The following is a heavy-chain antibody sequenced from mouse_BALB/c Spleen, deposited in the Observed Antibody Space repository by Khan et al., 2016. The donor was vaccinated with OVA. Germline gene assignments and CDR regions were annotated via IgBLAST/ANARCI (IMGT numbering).Heavy chain of an antibody. V-gene: IGHV3-2*02. CDR2: ISYSGVT. D-gene: IGHD1-1*01. CDR3: ASGNYCGYYIDY. CDR1: GYSITSGYA. J-gene: IGHJ2*01. Sequence: EVKLLESGPGLVKPSQSLSLTCTVTGYSITSGYAWNWIRQFPGNKLEWMGYISYSGVTSYTPSLKSRISITRDTSKNQFFLQLNSVTTEDTATYSCASGNYCGYYIDYWGQGTTLTVSS.